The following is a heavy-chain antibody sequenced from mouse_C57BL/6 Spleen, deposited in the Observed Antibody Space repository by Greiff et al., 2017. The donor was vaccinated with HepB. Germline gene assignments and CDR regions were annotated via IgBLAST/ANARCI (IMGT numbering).Heavy chain of an antibody. D-gene: IGHD1-1*01. J-gene: IGHJ4*01. CDR1: GFSLTSYG. CDR3: AKNDYYGSSVYYAMDY. V-gene: IGHV2-5*01. CDR2: IWRGGST. Sequence: VQLQQSGPGLVQPSQSLSITCTVSGFSLTSYGVHWVRQSPGKGLEWLGVIWRGGSTDYNAAFMSRLSITKDNSKSQVFFKMNSLQADDTAIYYCAKNDYYGSSVYYAMDYWGQGTSVTVSS.